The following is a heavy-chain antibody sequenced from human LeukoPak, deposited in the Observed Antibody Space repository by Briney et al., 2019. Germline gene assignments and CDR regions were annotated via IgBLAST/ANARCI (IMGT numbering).Heavy chain of an antibody. D-gene: IGHD3-3*01. J-gene: IGHJ4*02. V-gene: IGHV3-30*02. CDR1: GFTFSSYY. Sequence: GGSPRLSCTTSGFTFSSYYMHWVRQAPGKGLEWVAVVHDDGDTKYYVDSVKGRFTISRDNSKNTLYLQMSTLRDEDTAIYYCATGSGHYYDRWGQGTLVTVSS. CDR3: ATGSGHYYDR. CDR2: VHDDGDTK.